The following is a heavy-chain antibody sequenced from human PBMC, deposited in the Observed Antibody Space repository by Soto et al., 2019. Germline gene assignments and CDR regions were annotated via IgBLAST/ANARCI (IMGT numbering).Heavy chain of an antibody. CDR1: GFTFSSYG. V-gene: IGHV3-30*18. J-gene: IGHJ6*02. Sequence: RRLSCAASGFTFSSYGMHWVRQAPGKGLEWVAVMSYDGSNKYYVDSVKGRFTISRDNSKNTLYLQMNSLRAEDTAVYYCAKDLGRNYYYGMDVWGQGTTVTVSS. CDR2: MSYDGSNK. D-gene: IGHD7-27*01. CDR3: AKDLGRNYYYGMDV.